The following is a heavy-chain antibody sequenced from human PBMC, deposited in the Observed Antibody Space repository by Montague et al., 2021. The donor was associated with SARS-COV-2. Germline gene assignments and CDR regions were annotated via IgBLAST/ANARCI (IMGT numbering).Heavy chain of an antibody. D-gene: IGHD1-1*01. Sequence: SETLSLTCTVPGGSMSTVNYNWGWVSQTPGKGLEWVGGISYSGATYYNPSLETRVSISRDTSKSQFSLELRSVTAADTAVYYCARERQEVGIYFDPWGHGTLVTVSS. J-gene: IGHJ5*02. V-gene: IGHV4-39*07. CDR2: ISYSGAT. CDR3: ARERQEVGIYFDP. CDR1: GGSMSTVNYN.